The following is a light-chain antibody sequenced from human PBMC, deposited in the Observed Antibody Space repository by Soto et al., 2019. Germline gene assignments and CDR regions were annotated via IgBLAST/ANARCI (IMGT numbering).Light chain of an antibody. CDR3: QSYDSSLSGSV. CDR2: GNS. V-gene: IGLV1-40*01. Sequence: VLTQPPSVSGAPGQRVTISCTVSSSNIGAHYYIHWYQQLPGTAPKLLIYGNSNRPSGVPDRFSGSKSGTSASLAITGLQAEDEADYYCQSYDSSLSGSVFGGGTKLTVL. CDR1: SSNIGAHYY. J-gene: IGLJ3*02.